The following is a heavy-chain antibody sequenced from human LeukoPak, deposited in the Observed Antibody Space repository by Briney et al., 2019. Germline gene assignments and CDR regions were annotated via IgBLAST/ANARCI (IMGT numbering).Heavy chain of an antibody. Sequence: GGSLRLSCAASGFTFSTYTMNWVRQAPRKGLEWVSSITSGSGYIYYADSVKGRFTVSRDNAKNSLYLQMNSLRAEDTAVYYCARDSATVVIRSNWFDPWGQGTLVTVSS. D-gene: IGHD4-23*01. CDR1: GFTFSTYT. V-gene: IGHV3-21*01. CDR2: ITSGSGYI. CDR3: ARDSATVVIRSNWFDP. J-gene: IGHJ5*02.